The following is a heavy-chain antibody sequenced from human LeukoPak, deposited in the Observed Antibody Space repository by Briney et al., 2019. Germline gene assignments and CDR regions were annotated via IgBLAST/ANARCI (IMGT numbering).Heavy chain of an antibody. CDR1: GGSISSYY. J-gene: IGHJ4*02. Sequence: SETLSLTCTVCGGSISSYYWSWIRQPPGKGLEGMGHIYYSGSTNYNPPLKSRVTISVHTSKNQFSPKLSSVTAADTAVYYCARAPSPGSPPTYFDYWGQGTLVTVSS. D-gene: IGHD3-10*01. CDR2: IYYSGST. CDR3: ARAPSPGSPPTYFDY. V-gene: IGHV4-59*01.